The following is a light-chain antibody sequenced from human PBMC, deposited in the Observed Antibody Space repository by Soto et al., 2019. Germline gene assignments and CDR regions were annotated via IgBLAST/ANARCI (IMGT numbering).Light chain of an antibody. J-gene: IGKJ1*01. Sequence: EIVMTQSPATLSVSPGERVSLSCRASQSVSNKLAWYQQKPGQAPRLLIYGASRRATGILARFSGNGSVTEFTLTIGGLQSEYFSVYYCQQYSYLPQPFCQGPKLDIK. V-gene: IGKV3-15*01. CDR2: GAS. CDR1: QSVSNK. CDR3: QQYSYLPQP.